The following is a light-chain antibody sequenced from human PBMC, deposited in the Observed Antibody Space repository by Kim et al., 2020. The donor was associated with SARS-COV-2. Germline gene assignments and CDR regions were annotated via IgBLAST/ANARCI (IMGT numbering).Light chain of an antibody. V-gene: IGKV4-1*01. CDR1: QSVLYSSNNKNY. J-gene: IGKJ1*01. CDR2: WAS. CDR3: QQYCTTPPT. Sequence: IVMTQSPDSLAVSLGERATINCKSSQSVLYSSNNKNYLAWYQRKPGQPPKLLIYWASTRESGVPDRFSGSGSGTDFTLTISSLQAEDVAVYYCQQYCTTPPTFGQGTKVDIK.